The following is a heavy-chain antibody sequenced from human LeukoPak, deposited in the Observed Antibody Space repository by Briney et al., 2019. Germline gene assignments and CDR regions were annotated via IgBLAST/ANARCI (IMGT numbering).Heavy chain of an antibody. J-gene: IGHJ4*02. CDR1: GGSISSGSYY. D-gene: IGHD3-10*01. V-gene: IGHV4-61*02. Sequence: SETLSLTCSVSGGSISSGSYYWSWIRQPAGKGLKWIGRIYTSGSTNYNPSLKSRVTISVDTSKNQFSLKLSSVTAADTAVYYCARVGLWFGELSYWGQGTLVTVSS. CDR2: IYTSGST. CDR3: ARVGLWFGELSY.